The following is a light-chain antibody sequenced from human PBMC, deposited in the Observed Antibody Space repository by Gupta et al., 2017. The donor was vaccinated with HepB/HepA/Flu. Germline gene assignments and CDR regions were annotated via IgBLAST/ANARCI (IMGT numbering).Light chain of an antibody. Sequence: QSVLTXPPSXSAAPGQKVTISCSGSSSNIGNNYVSWYQQLPGTAPKLLIYDNNKRPSGIPDRFSGSKSGTSATLGITGLQTGDEADYYCGTWDSSLSAVVFGGGTKLTVL. J-gene: IGLJ2*01. CDR3: GTWDSSLSAVV. V-gene: IGLV1-51*01. CDR1: SSNIGNNY. CDR2: DNN.